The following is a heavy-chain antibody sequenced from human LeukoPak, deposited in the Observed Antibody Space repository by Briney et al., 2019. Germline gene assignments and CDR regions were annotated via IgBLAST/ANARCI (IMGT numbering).Heavy chain of an antibody. Sequence: GASVPVSFLLSVYTLTELSIHWVRLAPGKRLEWMGGFDPEDGETIYAQKFQGRVTITEDTSTYTANMELSSLRSDDTAVYYCATGGTYYYANTSYHTFDYWGQGALLTVSS. CDR1: VYTLTELS. D-gene: IGHD3-22*01. V-gene: IGHV1-24*01. CDR3: ATGGTYYYANTSYHTFDY. CDR2: FDPEDGET. J-gene: IGHJ4*02.